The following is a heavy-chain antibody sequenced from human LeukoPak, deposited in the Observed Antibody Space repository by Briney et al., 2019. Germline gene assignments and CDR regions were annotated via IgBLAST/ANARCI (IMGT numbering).Heavy chain of an antibody. V-gene: IGHV3-9*01. CDR2: ICWRSGSI. J-gene: IGHJ6*02. CDR3: AKDRGSGSYYYYYYGMDV. Sequence: PGGSLRLSCAASGFTFDDYAMHGVRAAPEKGVEGCSGICWRSGSIGYADSVKGRFTISRDNAKNSLYLQMNSLRAEDTALYYCAKDRGSGSYYYYYYGMDVWGQGTTITVSS. CDR1: GFTFDDYA. D-gene: IGHD1-26*01.